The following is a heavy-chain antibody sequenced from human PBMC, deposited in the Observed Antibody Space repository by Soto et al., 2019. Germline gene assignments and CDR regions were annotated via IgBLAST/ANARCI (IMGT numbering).Heavy chain of an antibody. D-gene: IGHD3-10*01. J-gene: IGHJ4*02. CDR2: IYWYGIE. Sequence: QITLRESGPALVKPTQTLTLTCTFSGFSLTTSGEAVGWIGQPPGKALEWLALIYWYGIERYSPSLKSRLSITKDTSKNHVVLTMANMDPVDTATYYCAHGDPLDFHFWGQGTLVTVSP. CDR3: AHGDPLDFHF. V-gene: IGHV2-5*01. CDR1: GFSLTTSGEA.